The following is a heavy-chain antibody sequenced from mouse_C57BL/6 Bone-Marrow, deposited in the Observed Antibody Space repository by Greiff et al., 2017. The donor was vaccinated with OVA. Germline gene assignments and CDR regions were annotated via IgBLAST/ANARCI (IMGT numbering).Heavy chain of an antibody. V-gene: IGHV5-4*01. Sequence: EVQRVESGGGLVKPGGSLKLSCAASGFTFSSYAMSWVRQTPEKRLEWVATISDGGSYTYYPDNVKGRFTISRDNAKNNLYLQMSHLKSEDTAMYYCAREIYDYDHYYAMDYWGQGTSVTVSS. CDR3: AREIYDYDHYYAMDY. CDR2: ISDGGSYT. D-gene: IGHD2-4*01. CDR1: GFTFSSYA. J-gene: IGHJ4*01.